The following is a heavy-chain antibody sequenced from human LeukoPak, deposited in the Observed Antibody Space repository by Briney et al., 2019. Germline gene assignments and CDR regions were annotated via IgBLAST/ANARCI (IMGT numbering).Heavy chain of an antibody. CDR1: GFTFSSYG. Sequence: PGGTLRLSCAASGFTFSSYGMSWVRQAPGKGLEWVSAISGSGGSTYYADSVKGRFTISRDNSKNTLYLQMNSLRAEDTAVYYCAKDLARVRGVTDYWGQGTLVTVSS. CDR2: ISGSGGST. V-gene: IGHV3-23*01. D-gene: IGHD3-10*01. J-gene: IGHJ4*02. CDR3: AKDLARVRGVTDY.